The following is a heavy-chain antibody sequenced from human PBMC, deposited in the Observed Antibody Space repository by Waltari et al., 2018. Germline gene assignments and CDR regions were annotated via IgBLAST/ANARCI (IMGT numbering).Heavy chain of an antibody. D-gene: IGHD6-13*01. J-gene: IGHJ4*03. CDR2: IRNKADGETT. CDR3: AREFIAAAGTGGLDS. V-gene: IGHV3-49*04. CDR1: GFTFSDYY. Sequence: EAQLMESGGALVQPGGSLRLSCAASGFTFSDYYMQWVRQAPGKGLEWVGLIRNKADGETTGYGLSVKDRVTISRDDSKSITYLQMNNLKIEDTAVYYCAREFIAAAGTGGLDSWGQGVVVTVSS.